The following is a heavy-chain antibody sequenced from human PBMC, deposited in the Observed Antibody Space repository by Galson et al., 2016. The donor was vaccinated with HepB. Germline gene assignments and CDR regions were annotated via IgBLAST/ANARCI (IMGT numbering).Heavy chain of an antibody. CDR2: IYYSGST. J-gene: IGHJ6*02. V-gene: IGHV4-39*01. Sequence: LSLTCTVSGGSISSSSYYWGWIRQPPGKGLEWIGSIYYSGSTYYNPSLQSRVTISVDTSKNQFSLKMSSVTAADTAVYYCARRFRYTYGPPYGMDVWGQGTAVTVSS. CDR1: GGSISSSSYY. CDR3: ARRFRYTYGPPYGMDV. D-gene: IGHD5-18*01.